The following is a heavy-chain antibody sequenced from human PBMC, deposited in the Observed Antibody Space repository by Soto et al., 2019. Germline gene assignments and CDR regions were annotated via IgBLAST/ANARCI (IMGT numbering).Heavy chain of an antibody. J-gene: IGHJ4*02. CDR1: GFTFSSYA. V-gene: IGHV3-23*01. D-gene: IGHD6-13*01. CDR3: AKDSKSSSWQPKDYFDY. CDR2: ISGSGGST. Sequence: GGSLRLSCAASGFTFSSYAMSWVRQAPGKGLEWVSAISGSGGSTYYADSVKGRFTISRDNSKNTLYLQMNSLRAEDTAVYYCAKDSKSSSWQPKDYFDYWGQGTLVTVSS.